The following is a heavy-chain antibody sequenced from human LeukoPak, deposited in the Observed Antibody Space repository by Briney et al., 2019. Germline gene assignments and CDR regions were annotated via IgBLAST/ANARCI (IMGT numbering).Heavy chain of an antibody. J-gene: IGHJ4*02. CDR3: ARVRYDSGWYDY. D-gene: IGHD6-19*01. CDR1: GFTFSAYA. Sequence: GGSLRLSCAASGFTFSAYAMAWVRQAPGKGLECVSHITTGGSSIFYADSVKGRFTISRDNAKNSLYLQMNSLRAEDAAVYYCARVRYDSGWYDYWGQGALVTVSS. CDR2: ITTGGSSI. V-gene: IGHV3-48*04.